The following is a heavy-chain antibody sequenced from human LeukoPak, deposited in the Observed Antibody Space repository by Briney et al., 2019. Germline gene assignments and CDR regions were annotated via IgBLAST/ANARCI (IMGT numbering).Heavy chain of an antibody. Sequence: SETLSLTCTVSGGSISSSSYYWGWIRQPPGKGLEWIGSIYYSGSTYYNPSLKSRVTISVDTSKNQFSLKLSSVTAADTAVYYCARDGGDSSPLNAFDIWGQGTMVTVSS. J-gene: IGHJ3*02. V-gene: IGHV4-39*07. CDR1: GGSISSSSYY. D-gene: IGHD6-13*01. CDR3: ARDGGDSSPLNAFDI. CDR2: IYYSGST.